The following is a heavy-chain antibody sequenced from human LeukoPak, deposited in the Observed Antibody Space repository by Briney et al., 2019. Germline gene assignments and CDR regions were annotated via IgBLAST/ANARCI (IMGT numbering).Heavy chain of an antibody. D-gene: IGHD2-2*01. CDR1: GFTFSSYS. J-gene: IGHJ4*02. Sequence: PGGSLRLSCAASGFTFSSYSMNWVRQAPGKGLEWVSSISSSSSHIYYADSVKGRFTISRDNAKNSLYLQMNSLRAEDTAVYYCASLPYCSSTSCYLDYWGQGTLVTVSS. CDR3: ASLPYCSSTSCYLDY. V-gene: IGHV3-21*01. CDR2: ISSSSSHI.